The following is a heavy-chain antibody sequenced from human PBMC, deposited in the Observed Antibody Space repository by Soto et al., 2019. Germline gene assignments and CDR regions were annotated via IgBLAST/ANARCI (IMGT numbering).Heavy chain of an antibody. D-gene: IGHD6-13*01. CDR1: GFTITGHY. CDR2: INPNSGST. J-gene: IGHJ4*02. CDR3: ARLFSRAAGPFFDS. Sequence: ASVKVSCKAFGFTITGHYIHWVRQAPGQGLEWMGWINPNSGSTNYAEKFQGRVTMTRDASINAAYMEMIRLNSDDSAVYYCARLFSRAAGPFFDSWGQGTLVTVSS. V-gene: IGHV1-2*02.